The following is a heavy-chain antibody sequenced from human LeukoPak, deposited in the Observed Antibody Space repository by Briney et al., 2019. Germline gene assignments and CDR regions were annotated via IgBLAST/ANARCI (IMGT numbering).Heavy chain of an antibody. Sequence: PGGSLRLSCAASGFTFSTYVMHWVRQAPGKGLEWVAVISYDGSDKYYADSVKGRFTTSRDNSKNTLYLQMNSLRAEDTAVYYCARAEGQYCSSTSCFARQGYWGQGALVTVSS. CDR3: ARAEGQYCSSTSCFARQGY. D-gene: IGHD2-2*01. V-gene: IGHV3-30*04. CDR1: GFTFSTYV. CDR2: ISYDGSDK. J-gene: IGHJ4*02.